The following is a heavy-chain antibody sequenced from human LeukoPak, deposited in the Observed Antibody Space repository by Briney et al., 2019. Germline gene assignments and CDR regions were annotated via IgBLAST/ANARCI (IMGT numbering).Heavy chain of an antibody. CDR3: ARINPYGVRKGWFDP. J-gene: IGHJ5*02. D-gene: IGHD4-17*01. CDR1: GRSFSGYY. V-gene: IGHV4-34*01. CDR2: INHSGST. Sequence: SETLSLTCAVYGRSFSGYYWSWIRQPPGKGLEWIGEINHSGSTNYNPSLKSRVTISVDTSRNQFSLKLSSVTAADTAVYYCARINPYGVRKGWFDPWGQGTLVTVSS.